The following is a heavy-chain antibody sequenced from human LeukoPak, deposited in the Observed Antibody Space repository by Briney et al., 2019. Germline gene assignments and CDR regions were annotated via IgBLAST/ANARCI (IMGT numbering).Heavy chain of an antibody. Sequence: GGSLRLSCAASGFTFSSYSMNWVRQAPGKGLEWVSYISSSSSTIYYADSVKGRFTISRDNSKNTLYLQMNSLRTEDTAVYYCARRDTAMVNWGQGTLVTVSS. V-gene: IGHV3-48*01. CDR1: GFTFSSYS. D-gene: IGHD5-18*01. CDR3: ARRDTAMVN. CDR2: ISSSSSTI. J-gene: IGHJ4*02.